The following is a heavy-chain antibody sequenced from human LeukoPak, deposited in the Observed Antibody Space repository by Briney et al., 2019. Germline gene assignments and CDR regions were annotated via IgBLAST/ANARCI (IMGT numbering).Heavy chain of an antibody. V-gene: IGHV4-31*03. D-gene: IGHD3-3*01. CDR2: IYYSGST. CDR1: GGSISSGGYY. Sequence: SETLSLTCTVSGGSISSGGYYWSWIRQHPGKGLEWIGYIYYSGSTYYNPSLKSRVTISVDTSKNQFSLKLSSVTAADTAVYYCARGLIWEGLLYPSYYFDYWGQGTLVTVSS. CDR3: ARGLIWEGLLYPSYYFDY. J-gene: IGHJ4*02.